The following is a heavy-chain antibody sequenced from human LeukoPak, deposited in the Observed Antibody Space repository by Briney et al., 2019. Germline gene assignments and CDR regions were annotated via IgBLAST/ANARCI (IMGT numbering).Heavy chain of an antibody. V-gene: IGHV3-66*01. Sequence: GGSLRPSCAASGFTVSSDYMSWVRQAPGKGLEWVSIIYTGGTTHYAGSVKGRFTISRDNSKNTVSLQMNSLRAEDTAIYYCGRVIVNHYYAMDVWGQGTAVTVSS. CDR1: GFTVSSDY. J-gene: IGHJ6*02. CDR2: IYTGGTT. CDR3: GRVIVNHYYAMDV. D-gene: IGHD2-15*01.